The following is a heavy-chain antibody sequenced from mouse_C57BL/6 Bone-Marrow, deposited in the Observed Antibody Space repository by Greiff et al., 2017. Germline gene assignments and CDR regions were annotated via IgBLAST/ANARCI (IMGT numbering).Heavy chain of an antibody. D-gene: IGHD2-2*01. CDR2: IYPRSGNT. CDR3: ARCGYLYFDY. J-gene: IGHJ2*01. CDR1: GYTFTSYG. Sequence: QVQLKESGAELARPGASVKLSCKASGYTFTSYGISWVKQRTGQGLEWIGEIYPRSGNTYYNEKFKGKATLTADKSSSTAYMELRSLTSEDSAVYFCARCGYLYFDYWGQGTTLTVSS. V-gene: IGHV1-81*01.